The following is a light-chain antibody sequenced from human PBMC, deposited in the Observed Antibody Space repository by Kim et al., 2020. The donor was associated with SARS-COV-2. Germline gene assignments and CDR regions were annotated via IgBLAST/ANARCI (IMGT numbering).Light chain of an antibody. CDR2: GGS. J-gene: IGKJ2*03. CDR1: ESVRRT. V-gene: IGKV3-15*01. CDR3: QQYSNWPPYS. Sequence: VSPGDRATLSCRASESVRRTVAWYQQKPGQAPRLLIYGGSTRATGIPAKFSGSGSGTEFTLTINSLQSDDSAVYYCQQYSNWPPYSFGLGTKLEIK.